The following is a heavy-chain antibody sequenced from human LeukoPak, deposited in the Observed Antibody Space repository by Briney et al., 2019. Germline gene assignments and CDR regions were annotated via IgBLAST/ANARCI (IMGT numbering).Heavy chain of an antibody. CDR2: IYYSGST. J-gene: IGHJ3*02. D-gene: IGHD3-22*01. CDR1: GGSINSGGYY. Sequence: SETLSLTCTVSGGSINSGGYYWSWIRQHPGKGLEWIGYIYYSGSTYYNPSLNSRVTMSIDTSKNQFSLKLSSVTAADTAVYYCARDRLRVYDNRLDAFHIWGQGTMVTVSS. CDR3: ARDRLRVYDNRLDAFHI. V-gene: IGHV4-31*03.